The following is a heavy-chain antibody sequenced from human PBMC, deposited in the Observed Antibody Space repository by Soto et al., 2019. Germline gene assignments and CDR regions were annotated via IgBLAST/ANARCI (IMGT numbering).Heavy chain of an antibody. CDR1: GYTFTSYG. CDR3: AREYYCDSSGYYSHGMDV. J-gene: IGHJ6*02. CDR2: ISAYNGNT. V-gene: IGHV1-18*01. D-gene: IGHD3-22*01. Sequence: QVQLVQSGAEVKKPGASVKVSCKASGYTFTSYGISWVRQAPGQGLEWMGWISAYNGNTNYAQKLQGRVTMTTDTSTSTAYMELRSLRSDDTAVYYCAREYYCDSSGYYSHGMDVWGQGTTVTVSS.